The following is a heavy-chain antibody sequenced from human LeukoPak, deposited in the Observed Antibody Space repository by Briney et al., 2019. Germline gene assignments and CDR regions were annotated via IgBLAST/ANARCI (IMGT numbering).Heavy chain of an antibody. CDR3: ARHSPSVEGVVVVAATHYYYYYGMDV. D-gene: IGHD2-15*01. V-gene: IGHV4-59*08. Sequence: PSETLSLTCTVSGGSISSYYWSWIRQPPGKGLEWIGYIYYSGSTNYNPSLKSRVTISVDTSKNQFSLKLSSVTAADTAVYYCARHSPSVEGVVVVAATHYYYYYGMDVWGQGTTVTVSS. CDR2: IYYSGST. CDR1: GGSISSYY. J-gene: IGHJ6*02.